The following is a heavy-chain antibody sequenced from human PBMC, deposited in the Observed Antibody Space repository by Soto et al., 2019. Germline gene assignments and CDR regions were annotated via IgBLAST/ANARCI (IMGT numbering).Heavy chain of an antibody. CDR2: IDPSDSYT. CDR1: GYSFTSYW. CDR3: ARHMKVPAAPDYYYYGMDV. J-gene: IGHJ6*02. V-gene: IGHV5-10-1*01. D-gene: IGHD2-2*01. Sequence: GESLKISCKGSGYSFTSYWISWVRQMPGKGLEWMGRIDPSDSYTNYSPSFQGHVTISADKSISTAYLQWSSLKASDTAMYYCARHMKVPAAPDYYYYGMDVWGQGTTVTAP.